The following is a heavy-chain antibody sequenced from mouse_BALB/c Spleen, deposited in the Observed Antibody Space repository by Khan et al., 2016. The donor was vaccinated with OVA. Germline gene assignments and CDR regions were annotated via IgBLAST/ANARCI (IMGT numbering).Heavy chain of an antibody. CDR3: TRHGFVAWFTY. D-gene: IGHD2-2*01. CDR1: GYSFTNYY. Sequence: VQLQQSGPELMKPGASVKISCKASGYSFTNYYIHWVIQSHGKSLEWIGYIDPFSGGTTYNQKFKGKATLTVDKPSSTAYIHLSNLTSEDSAVYYCTRHGFVAWFTYWGQGTLVTVSA. J-gene: IGHJ3*01. V-gene: IGHV1S135*01. CDR2: IDPFSGGT.